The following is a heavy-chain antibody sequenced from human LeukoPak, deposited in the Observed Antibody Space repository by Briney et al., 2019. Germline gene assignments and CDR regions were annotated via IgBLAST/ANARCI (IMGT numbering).Heavy chain of an antibody. CDR2: IYTSGST. CDR3: ARGGGTWFDP. J-gene: IGHJ5*02. CDR1: GGSISTSNYY. D-gene: IGHD1-1*01. Sequence: PSETLSLTCTVSGGSISTSNYYWSWIRQPAGKGLEWIGRIYTSGSTNYNPSLKSRVTMSVDTSKNQFSLKLSSVPAADTAVYYCARGGGTWFDPWGQGTLVTVSS. V-gene: IGHV4-61*02.